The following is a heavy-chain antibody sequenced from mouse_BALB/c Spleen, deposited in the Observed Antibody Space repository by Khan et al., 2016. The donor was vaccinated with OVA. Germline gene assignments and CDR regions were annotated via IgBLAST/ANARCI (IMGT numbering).Heavy chain of an antibody. CDR1: GYTFTSYW. CDR2: IAPGSGST. J-gene: IGHJ4*01. V-gene: IGHV1S41*01. D-gene: IGHD1-1*01. CDR3: ARSNYYGSSLYAMDY. Sequence: DLVKPGASVKLSCKASGYTFTSYWINWIKQRPGQGLECIGRIAPGSGSTYYNEMFKGKATLTVDTSSSTADIQLSSLSSEDSAVYFGARSNYYGSSLYAMDYWGQGTSVTVSS.